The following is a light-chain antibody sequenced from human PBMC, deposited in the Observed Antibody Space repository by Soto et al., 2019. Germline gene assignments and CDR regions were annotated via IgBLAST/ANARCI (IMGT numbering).Light chain of an antibody. Sequence: EVVLTQSPGTLSVSPGERATLSCRASQSVSSYLAWYQQKPGQAPRLLIYGASTRATGIPARFSGSGSGTEFTFTISSLQSEDFAVYYCQQYNNWPQTFGQGTKVDI. V-gene: IGKV3-15*01. CDR3: QQYNNWPQT. CDR1: QSVSSY. CDR2: GAS. J-gene: IGKJ1*01.